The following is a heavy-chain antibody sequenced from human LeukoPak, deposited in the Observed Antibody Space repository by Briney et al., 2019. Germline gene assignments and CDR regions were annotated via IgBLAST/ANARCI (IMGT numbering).Heavy chain of an antibody. Sequence: GSVKVSCQASGYTFTGYHMHWVRQAPGQGLEWVGWINPNSGGTNYAQKFQGRVTMTRDTSISTAYMELSRLRSDDTAVYYCARDYRVVPAAIGNWFDPWGQGTLVTVSS. V-gene: IGHV1-2*02. CDR1: GYTFTGYH. J-gene: IGHJ5*02. CDR2: INPNSGGT. CDR3: ARDYRVVPAAIGNWFDP. D-gene: IGHD2-2*01.